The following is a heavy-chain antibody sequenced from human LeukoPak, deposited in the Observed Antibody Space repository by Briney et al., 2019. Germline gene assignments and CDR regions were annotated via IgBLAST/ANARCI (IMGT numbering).Heavy chain of an antibody. CDR3: ARGTGYCTNGVCYTYFQH. V-gene: IGHV1-8*01. D-gene: IGHD2-8*01. J-gene: IGHJ1*01. CDR1: GYTFTSYD. CDR2: MNPNSGNT. Sequence: GSVKVSCKASGYTFTSYDINWVRQATGQGLEWMGWMNPNSGNTGYAQKFQGRGTMTRNTSISTAYMELSSLRSEDTAVYYCARGTGYCTNGVCYTYFQHWGQGTLVTVSS.